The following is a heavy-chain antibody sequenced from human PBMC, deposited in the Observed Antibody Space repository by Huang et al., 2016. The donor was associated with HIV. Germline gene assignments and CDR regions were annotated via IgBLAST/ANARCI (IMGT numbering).Heavy chain of an antibody. CDR2: ISYDGSNG. J-gene: IGHJ4*02. CDR1: GFTFSKFG. V-gene: IGHV3-30*18. Sequence: QVQLVESGGGVVQTGRSLRLSCAASGFTFSKFGMHWVRQAPGKGLEGAAVISYDGSNGYYSESVKGRFTISRDNAMHTLYLQMNSLRADDTAVYYCAKESRWYSDLDNWGQGTLVTVSS. CDR3: AKESRWYSDLDN. D-gene: IGHD2-15*01.